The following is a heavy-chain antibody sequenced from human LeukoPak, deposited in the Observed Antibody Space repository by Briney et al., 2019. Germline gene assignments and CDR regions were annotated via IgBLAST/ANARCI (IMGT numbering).Heavy chain of an antibody. D-gene: IGHD2-15*01. Sequence: GGSLRLSCAASGFTFSSYAMSWVRQAPGKGLEWVSAISGSGGSTYYADSVKGRFTISRDNSKNTLYLQMNSLRAEDTAVYYCAKDLGYGLIRYYFDYWGQGTLVTVPS. CDR1: GFTFSSYA. J-gene: IGHJ4*02. CDR2: ISGSGGST. V-gene: IGHV3-23*01. CDR3: AKDLGYGLIRYYFDY.